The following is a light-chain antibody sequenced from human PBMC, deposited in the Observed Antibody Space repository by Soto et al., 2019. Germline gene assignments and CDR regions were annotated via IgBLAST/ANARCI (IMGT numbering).Light chain of an antibody. CDR1: QSVSANY. CDR3: QQYGSLPWT. V-gene: IGKV3-20*01. Sequence: EIVLTQSPGTLSLSPGEEATLPCRASQSVSANYLAWYQQKPGQTPRPLIYGASSRAIGIPDRFSGSGSGTDFTLTISRLEPEDFAVYYCQQYGSLPWTFGQGTKV. J-gene: IGKJ1*01. CDR2: GAS.